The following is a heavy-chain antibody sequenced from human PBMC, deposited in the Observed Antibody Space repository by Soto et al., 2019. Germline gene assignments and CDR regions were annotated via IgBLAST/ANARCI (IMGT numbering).Heavy chain of an antibody. CDR3: AKDKGLRGSSYFGD. J-gene: IGHJ4*02. CDR2: ISGSGDGT. D-gene: IGHD3-16*01. CDR1: GFSFNNYA. V-gene: IGHV3-23*01. Sequence: EVQLQQSGGGVVQPGGSLRLSCVASGFSFNNYAMAWVRQAPGKGLEWVSGISGSGDGTYYADSVKDRFSVSRDRSTSTVHLQLSSLRVEDTAVYYCAKDKGLRGSSYFGDWGQGALVIVSS.